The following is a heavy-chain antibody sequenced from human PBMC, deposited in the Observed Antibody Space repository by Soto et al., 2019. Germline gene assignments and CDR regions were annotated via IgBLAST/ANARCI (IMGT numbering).Heavy chain of an antibody. J-gene: IGHJ4*02. CDR2: IYYSGST. Sequence: QVQLQESGPGLVKPSETLSLTCTVSGGSVSRYYWSWIRQPPGKGLEWIGYIYYSGSTNYNPSLKSRVTISVDTSKNQFSLKLSSVTAADTAVYYCARVGVRDCTNGVCYPVDYWGQGTLVTVSS. CDR3: ARVGVRDCTNGVCYPVDY. V-gene: IGHV4-59*02. D-gene: IGHD2-8*01. CDR1: GGSVSRYY.